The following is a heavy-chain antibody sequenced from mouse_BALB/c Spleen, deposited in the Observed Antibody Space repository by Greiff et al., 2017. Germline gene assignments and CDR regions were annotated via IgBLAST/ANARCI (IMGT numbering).Heavy chain of an antibody. J-gene: IGHJ2*01. CDR1: GFTFSSYA. V-gene: IGHV5-6-5*01. Sequence: EVKVVESGGGLVKPGGSLKLSCAASGFTFSSYAMSWVRQTPEKRLEWVASISSGGSTYYPDSVKGRFTISRDNARNILYLQMSSLRSEDTAMYYCARGRDYGYFDYWGQGTTLTVSS. D-gene: IGHD1-1*01. CDR2: ISSGGST. CDR3: ARGRDYGYFDY.